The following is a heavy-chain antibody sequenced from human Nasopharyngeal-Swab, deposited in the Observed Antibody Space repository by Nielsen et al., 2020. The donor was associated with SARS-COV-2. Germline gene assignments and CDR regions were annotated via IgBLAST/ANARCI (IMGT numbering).Heavy chain of an antibody. V-gene: IGHV3-33*08. D-gene: IGHD4-17*01. CDR2: IWYDGSNK. Sequence: GGSLRLSCADSGFTLSSYSMNWVRQAPGKGLEWVAVIWYDGSNKYYADSVKGRFTISRDNSKNTLYLQMNSLRAEDTAVYYCARVTKAGTVTTLLGDYGMDVWGQGTTVTVSS. J-gene: IGHJ6*02. CDR3: ARVTKAGTVTTLLGDYGMDV. CDR1: GFTLSSYS.